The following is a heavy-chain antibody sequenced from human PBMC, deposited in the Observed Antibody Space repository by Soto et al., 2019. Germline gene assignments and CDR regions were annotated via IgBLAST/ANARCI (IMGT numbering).Heavy chain of an antibody. CDR2: ITGSGAGA. CDR3: AKYSSGWDFDY. D-gene: IGHD6-19*01. V-gene: IGHV3-23*01. CDR1: GFTFSSYA. Sequence: PGGSLRLSCAASGFTFSSYAMSWVRQAPVKGLEWVSSITGSGAGAYSADSVRGRFTISRDNSKNTLYLQMNSLRAEDTALYYCAKYSSGWDFDYWGQGTLVTVPS. J-gene: IGHJ4*02.